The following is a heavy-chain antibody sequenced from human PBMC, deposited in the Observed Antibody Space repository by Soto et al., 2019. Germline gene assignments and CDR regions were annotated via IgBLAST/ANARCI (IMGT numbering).Heavy chain of an antibody. D-gene: IGHD3-9*01. CDR3: TFGLLRYFDWLFGY. V-gene: IGHV3-15*01. Sequence: GGSLRLSCAASGFTFSNAWMSWVRQAPGKGLEWVGRIKSKTDGGTTDYAAPVKGRFTISRDDSKNTLYLQMNSLKTEDTAVYYCTFGLLRYFDWLFGYWGQGTLVTVSS. CDR2: IKSKTDGGTT. CDR1: GFTFSNAW. J-gene: IGHJ4*02.